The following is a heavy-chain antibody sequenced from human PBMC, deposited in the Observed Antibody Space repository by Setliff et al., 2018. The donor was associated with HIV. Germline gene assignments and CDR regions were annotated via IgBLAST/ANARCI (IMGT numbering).Heavy chain of an antibody. CDR1: GYIFTRYY. V-gene: IGHV1-46*01. J-gene: IGHJ3*02. CDR2: INPSGGST. Sequence: ASVKVSCKASGYIFTRYYMLWVRQAPGQGLEWMGIINPSGGSTNNAQKFQDRVTMTRDTSTSTVYMELSSLRSEDTAVYYCARDVESEIGTITGVSDIWGQGTMVTVSS. D-gene: IGHD1-1*01. CDR3: ARDVESEIGTITGVSDI.